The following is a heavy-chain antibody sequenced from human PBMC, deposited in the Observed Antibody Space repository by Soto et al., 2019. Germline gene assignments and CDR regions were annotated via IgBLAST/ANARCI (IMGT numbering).Heavy chain of an antibody. Sequence: GASVKVSCKASGFTFTSSAMQWVRQARGQRLEWIGWIVVGSGNTNYAQKFQERVTITRDMSTSTAYMELSSLRSEDTAVYYCAAVNYGDPNTAPTQFDYWGQGTLVTVSS. CDR2: IVVGSGNT. CDR3: AAVNYGDPNTAPTQFDY. V-gene: IGHV1-58*02. J-gene: IGHJ4*02. CDR1: GFTFTSSA. D-gene: IGHD4-17*01.